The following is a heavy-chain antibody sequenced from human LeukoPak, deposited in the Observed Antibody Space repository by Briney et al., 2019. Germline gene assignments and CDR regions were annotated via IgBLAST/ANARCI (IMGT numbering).Heavy chain of an antibody. CDR2: AFSDGRT. CDR1: DFTFTSRW. V-gene: IGHV3-53*01. Sequence: GGSLRLSCAVSDFTFTSRWMTWVRQAPGKGLEWVSIAFSDGRTFYADSVEGRFTISRDSSKNTVFLQMNSLRAEDTAVYYCARGDFDYWGQGTLVTVSS. J-gene: IGHJ4*02. CDR3: ARGDFDY.